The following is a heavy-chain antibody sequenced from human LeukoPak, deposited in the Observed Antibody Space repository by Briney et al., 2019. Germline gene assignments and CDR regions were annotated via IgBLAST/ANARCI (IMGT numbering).Heavy chain of an antibody. D-gene: IGHD3-22*01. CDR3: AKVLKYYYDSSFDY. Sequence: GGSLRLSCAASGFTFSNYWMNWVRQAPGKGLEWVSAISGSGGSTYYADSVKGRFTISRDNSKNTLYLQMNSLRAEDTAVYYCAKVLKYYYDSSFDYWGQGTLVTVSS. J-gene: IGHJ4*02. CDR1: GFTFSNYW. CDR2: ISGSGGST. V-gene: IGHV3-23*01.